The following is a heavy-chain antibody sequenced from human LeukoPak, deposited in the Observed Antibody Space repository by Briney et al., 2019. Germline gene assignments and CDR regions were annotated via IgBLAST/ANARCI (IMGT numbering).Heavy chain of an antibody. CDR1: QSTFSNYA. CDR3: AKGQWFFDP. CDR2: ISGSGSTS. D-gene: IGHD2-8*01. V-gene: IGHV3-23*01. Sequence: GGSLRLSCAASQSTFSNYAMSWVRQAPGKGLEWVSVISGSGSTSYYADSVKGRFTVSRDNSKNTLYLQMNSLRADDTAVYYCAKGQWFFDPWGQGTLVTVSS. J-gene: IGHJ5*02.